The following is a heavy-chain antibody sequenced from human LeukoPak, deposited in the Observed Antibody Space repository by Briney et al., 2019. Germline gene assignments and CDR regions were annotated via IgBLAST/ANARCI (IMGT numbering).Heavy chain of an antibody. J-gene: IGHJ4*02. Sequence: ASVKVSCKASGYTFTSYGISSGRQAPGQGLGWMGWISAFNGITNYAQKLQGRVTITTDTSTTTANMERRSLRSDDTAVYYCARDPVVRGVIIDYWGQGTLVTVSS. CDR3: ARDPVVRGVIIDY. V-gene: IGHV1-18*01. CDR2: ISAFNGIT. D-gene: IGHD3-10*01. CDR1: GYTFTSYG.